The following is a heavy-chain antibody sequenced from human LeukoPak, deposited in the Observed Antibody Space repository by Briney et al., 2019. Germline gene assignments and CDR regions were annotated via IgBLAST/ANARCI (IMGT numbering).Heavy chain of an antibody. D-gene: IGHD6-13*01. J-gene: IGHJ3*02. CDR3: ARLSSSSSPVDAFDI. CDR2: TYHSGST. Sequence: SETLSLTCTVSGGSISSYYWSWIRQPPGKGLEWIGYTYHSGSTYYNPSLKSRVIVLIDKSKNQFSLRLSSVTAADTAVYYCARLSSSSSPVDAFDIWGQGTMVTVSS. V-gene: IGHV4-59*12. CDR1: GGSISSYY.